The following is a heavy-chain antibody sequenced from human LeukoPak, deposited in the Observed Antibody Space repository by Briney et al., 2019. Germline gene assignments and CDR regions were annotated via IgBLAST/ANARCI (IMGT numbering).Heavy chain of an antibody. D-gene: IGHD6-13*01. CDR3: ARGYSSSWLDY. Sequence: GASVKVSCKASGYSFTNYGLTWVRQAPGQGLEWMGWISAYNGNTNYAQKLQGRVTMTTDTSTSTAYLELRSLRSDDTAVYYRARGYSSSWLDYWGQGTLVTVSS. V-gene: IGHV1-18*01. CDR1: GYSFTNYG. CDR2: ISAYNGNT. J-gene: IGHJ4*02.